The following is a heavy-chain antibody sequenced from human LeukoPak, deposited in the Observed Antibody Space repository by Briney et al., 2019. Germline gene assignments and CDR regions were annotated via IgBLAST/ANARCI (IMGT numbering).Heavy chain of an antibody. Sequence: PSETLSLTCTVSGGSISNYFWSWIRQPPGKGLEWIGYIYYSGSTNYNPSLKSRVTISVHTSKKQFSLKLNSVTAADTAVYYCARLRDYESSGYYPPHFDNWGQGTLVTVSS. D-gene: IGHD3-22*01. J-gene: IGHJ4*02. CDR1: GGSISNYF. CDR3: ARLRDYESSGYYPPHFDN. V-gene: IGHV4-59*08. CDR2: IYYSGST.